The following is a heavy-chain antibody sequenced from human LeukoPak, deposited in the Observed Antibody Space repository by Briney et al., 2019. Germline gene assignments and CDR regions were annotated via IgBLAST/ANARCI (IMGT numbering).Heavy chain of an antibody. J-gene: IGHJ6*03. V-gene: IGHV4-39*07. Sequence: SETLSLTCTVSGGSISSSSYYWGWIRQPPGKGLEWIGEINHSGSTNYNPSLKSRVTISVDTSKNQFSLKLSSVTAADTAVYYCARAGHDILTGYSLYYYMDVWGKGTTVTISS. CDR1: GGSISSSSYY. D-gene: IGHD3-9*01. CDR2: INHSGST. CDR3: ARAGHDILTGYSLYYYMDV.